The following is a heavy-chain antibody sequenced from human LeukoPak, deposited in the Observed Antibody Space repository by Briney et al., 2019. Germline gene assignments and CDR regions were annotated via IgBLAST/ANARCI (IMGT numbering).Heavy chain of an antibody. CDR1: GFTVSSNY. J-gene: IGHJ4*02. V-gene: IGHV3-66*02. CDR2: IYSGGST. Sequence: PGGSLRLSCAASGFTVSSNYMSWVRQAPGKGVEWVSIIYSGGSTYYADSVKGRFTISRDNSKNTLYLQMNSLRAEDTAVYFCVRVGYSYGYGDWNHFDYWGQGTLVTVSS. CDR3: VRVGYSYGYGDWNHFDY. D-gene: IGHD5-18*01.